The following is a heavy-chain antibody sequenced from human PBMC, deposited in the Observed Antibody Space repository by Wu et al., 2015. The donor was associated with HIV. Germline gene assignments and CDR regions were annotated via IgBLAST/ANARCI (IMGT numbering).Heavy chain of an antibody. CDR2: INPSGGYT. V-gene: IGHV1-46*01. J-gene: IGHJ5*02. Sequence: QVQLVQSGAEVKKPGASVKLSCKTSGYTFTSYYIHWVRQAPGQGLEWMGIINPSGGYTNYAPKFQGRITMTRDTSTTTVYMDLSSLRSEDTAFYYCARGYYYDTNSGSRFDPWDQGTLVTVSS. CDR3: ARGYYYDTNSGSRFDP. D-gene: IGHD3-22*01. CDR1: GYTFTSYY.